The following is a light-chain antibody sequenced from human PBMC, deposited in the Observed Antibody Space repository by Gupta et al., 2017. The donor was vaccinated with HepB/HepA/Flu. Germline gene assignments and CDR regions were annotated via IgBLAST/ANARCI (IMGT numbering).Light chain of an antibody. CDR3: AVWDGSLCDVWV. CDR1: SSNIGHNY. CDR2: RNN. Sequence: QSVLTQPPSASGTPGQRVIISCSGSSSNIGHNYVYWYQQLPGTAPKLLIYRNNQRPSGVPDRFSGSKSATSASLAISGLRSEDEADYYCAVWDGSLCDVWVFGGGTKLTVL. V-gene: IGLV1-47*01. J-gene: IGLJ3*02.